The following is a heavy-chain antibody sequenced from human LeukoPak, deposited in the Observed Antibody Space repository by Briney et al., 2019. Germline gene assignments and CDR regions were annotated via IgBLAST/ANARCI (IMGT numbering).Heavy chain of an antibody. Sequence: EGSLRLSCAASGFTFSSYGMHWVRQAPGKGLEWVAFIRYDGSNKYYADSVKGRFTISRDNSKITLYLQMNSLRIEDTAVYYCAKSAVDTALVLTYSDYWGQGTLVTVSS. CDR1: GFTFSSYG. V-gene: IGHV3-30*02. CDR3: AKSAVDTALVLTYSDY. D-gene: IGHD5-18*01. J-gene: IGHJ4*02. CDR2: IRYDGSNK.